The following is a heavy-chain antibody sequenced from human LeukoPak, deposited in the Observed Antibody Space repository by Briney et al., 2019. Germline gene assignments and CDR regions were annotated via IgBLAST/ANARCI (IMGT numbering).Heavy chain of an antibody. D-gene: IGHD5-18*01. CDR3: ARGPSGYSYGGYDY. V-gene: IGHV3-53*01. J-gene: IGHJ4*02. CDR1: GFTVSSNY. CDR2: IYSGGNT. Sequence: PGGSLRLPCAASGFTVSSNYMSWVRQAPGKGLEWVSVIYSGGNTYYADSVKGRFTISRDNSKNTLYLQMNSLRAEDTAVYYCARGPSGYSYGGYDYWGQGTLVTVSS.